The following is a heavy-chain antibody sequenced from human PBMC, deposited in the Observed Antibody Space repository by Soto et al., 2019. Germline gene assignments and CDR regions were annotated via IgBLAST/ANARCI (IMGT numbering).Heavy chain of an antibody. CDR1: GLTFSTYA. D-gene: IGHD3-16*02. Sequence: PGGSLRLSCAASGLTFSTYAMSWVRQAPGKGLEWVSGISGSGDRTHYVDSVKGRFTISRDNSKNTLYLQMHSLRAEDTALYYCAKASTYEYVWGSFRYYFDYWGQGTLVTVSS. CDR2: ISGSGDRT. V-gene: IGHV3-23*01. J-gene: IGHJ4*02. CDR3: AKASTYEYVWGSFRYYFDY.